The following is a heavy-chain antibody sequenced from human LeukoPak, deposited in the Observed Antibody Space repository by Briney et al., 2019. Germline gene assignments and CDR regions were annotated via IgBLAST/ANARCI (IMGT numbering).Heavy chain of an antibody. Sequence: GGSLRLSCAASGFTFSRHCMSWVRQAPGKGLEWVANINKDESEKYYVDSVKGRFTISRDNAKNSLYLQMNSLRAEDTAVYYCARCRTTVTAMPGYWGQGTLVTVSS. CDR1: GFTFSRHC. J-gene: IGHJ4*02. D-gene: IGHD4-17*01. CDR3: ARCRTTVTAMPGY. CDR2: INKDESEK. V-gene: IGHV3-7*03.